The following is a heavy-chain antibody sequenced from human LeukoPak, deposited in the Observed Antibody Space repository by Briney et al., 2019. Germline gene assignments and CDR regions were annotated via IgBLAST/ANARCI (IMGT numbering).Heavy chain of an antibody. CDR3: ARHGIVVTTTYPLDY. Sequence: SETLSLTCSVSGGSISSSNWWSWVRQPPGKGLEWIGEINHSGSTNYNPSLMSRVTVSVDKSKNHFSLKLSSVTAADTAVYYCARHGIVVTTTYPLDYWGQGTLVTVSS. CDR1: GGSISSSNW. CDR2: INHSGST. V-gene: IGHV4-4*02. J-gene: IGHJ4*02. D-gene: IGHD1-26*01.